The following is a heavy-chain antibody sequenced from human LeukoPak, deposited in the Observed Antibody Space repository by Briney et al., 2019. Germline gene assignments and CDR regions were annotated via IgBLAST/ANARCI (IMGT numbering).Heavy chain of an antibody. CDR3: AKGDSTTLLRPYYFDY. J-gene: IGHJ4*02. CDR1: GFTFSSYA. D-gene: IGHD3-10*01. Sequence: GGSLRLSCAASGFTFSSYAMSWVRQAPGNGLEWVSDISGSGGSTYYADSVKGRFTISRDNSKNTLYLQMNSLRAEDTAVYYCAKGDSTTLLRPYYFDYWGQGTLVTVSS. V-gene: IGHV3-23*01. CDR2: ISGSGGST.